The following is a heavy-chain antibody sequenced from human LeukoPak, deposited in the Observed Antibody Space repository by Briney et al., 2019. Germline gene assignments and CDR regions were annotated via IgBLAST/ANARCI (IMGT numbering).Heavy chain of an antibody. CDR3: ARSSTGGWSFDI. J-gene: IGHJ3*02. Sequence: GGSLRLSCAASGFTFSTYVMHWVRQAPGKGLEGVAVIWFDGSNKYYADSVKGRFTISRDNSKNTLYLQINSLRADDTAVYYCARSSTGGWSFDIWGQGTMVTVSS. CDR1: GFTFSTYV. V-gene: IGHV3-33*08. D-gene: IGHD6-19*01. CDR2: IWFDGSNK.